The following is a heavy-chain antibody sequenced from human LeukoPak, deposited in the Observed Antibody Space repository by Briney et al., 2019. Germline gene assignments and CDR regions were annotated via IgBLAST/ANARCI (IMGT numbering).Heavy chain of an antibody. CDR3: APSMVRGLTDY. D-gene: IGHD3-10*01. CDR1: GFMFSHYS. Sequence: GGSLRLSCAASGFMFSHYSMNWVRQAPGKGLEWVSSIGSSSGNVYYADSVKGRFTISRDNAKNSLYLQMNSLRAEDTAVYYCAPSMVRGLTDYWGQGTPVTVSS. J-gene: IGHJ4*02. V-gene: IGHV3-21*01. CDR2: IGSSSGNV.